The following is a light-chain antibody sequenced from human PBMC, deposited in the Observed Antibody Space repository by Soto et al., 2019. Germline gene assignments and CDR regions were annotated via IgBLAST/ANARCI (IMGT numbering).Light chain of an antibody. CDR1: QSVSGY. Sequence: EIVMTHSPGTLSVFPWERVTLSCRASQSVSGYLDWFQQKPGQAPRLLIYGASSRATGIPDRFSGSGSGTDFTLTISSLEPEDFAVYYCQQRSNWPPSKFGQGTKVDI. J-gene: IGKJ1*01. CDR2: GAS. CDR3: QQRSNWPPSK. V-gene: IGKV3-11*01.